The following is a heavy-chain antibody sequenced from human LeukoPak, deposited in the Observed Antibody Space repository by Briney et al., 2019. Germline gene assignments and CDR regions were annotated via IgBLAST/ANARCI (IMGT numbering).Heavy chain of an antibody. J-gene: IGHJ4*02. Sequence: GGSLRLSCAASGFTFSASAMTWVRQAPGKGLEWVSAISGSGSSTYNADSVKGRFTFSRDNSKTSLYLQLDSLRADDTAVYYCAKHSGSYYDFDYWGQGTLVTVSS. CDR1: GFTFSASA. CDR3: AKHSGSYYDFDY. D-gene: IGHD1-26*01. V-gene: IGHV3-23*01. CDR2: ISGSGSST.